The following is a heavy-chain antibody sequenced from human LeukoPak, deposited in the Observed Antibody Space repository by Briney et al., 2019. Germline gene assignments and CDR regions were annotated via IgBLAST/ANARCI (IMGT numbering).Heavy chain of an antibody. J-gene: IGHJ4*02. V-gene: IGHV6-1*01. CDR2: TYYRSKWYN. CDR3: ARGITVTGYYFDY. CDR1: GDTVSSNSAA. Sequence: SQTLSLTCALSGDTVSSNSAAWNWIRQSPSRGLEWLVRTYYRSKWYNDYAVSVKSRIIINPDTSKNQFSLQLNSVTPEDTAVYYCARGITVTGYYFDYWDQGTLVTVSS. D-gene: IGHD6-19*01.